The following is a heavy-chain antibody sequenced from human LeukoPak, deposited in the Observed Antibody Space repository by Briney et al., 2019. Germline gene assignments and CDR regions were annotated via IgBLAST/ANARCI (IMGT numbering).Heavy chain of an antibody. CDR3: ARGQRYYYDSSGYNWFDP. CDR1: GGSISSGSYY. Sequence: SETLSVTCTVSGGSISSGSYYWSWIRQPAGKRLEWIGRIYTSGSTNYNPSLKSRVTISVDTSKNQFSLKLSSVTAADTAVYYCARGQRYYYDSSGYNWFDPWGQGTLVTVSS. D-gene: IGHD3-22*01. V-gene: IGHV4-61*02. CDR2: IYTSGST. J-gene: IGHJ5*02.